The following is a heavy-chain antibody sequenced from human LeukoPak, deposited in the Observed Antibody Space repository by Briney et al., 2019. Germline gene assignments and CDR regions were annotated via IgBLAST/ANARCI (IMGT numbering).Heavy chain of an antibody. CDR2: IYTSGST. CDR1: GGSISSGSYY. J-gene: IGHJ4*02. CDR3: ARGPSYYYGSGSCYFDY. D-gene: IGHD3-10*01. Sequence: PSETLSLTCTVSGGSISSGSYYWSWIRQPAGKGLEWIGRIYTSGSTYYNPSLKSRVTISVDTSKNQFSLKLSSVTAADTAVYYCARGPSYYYGSGSCYFDYWGQGTLVTVSS. V-gene: IGHV4-61*02.